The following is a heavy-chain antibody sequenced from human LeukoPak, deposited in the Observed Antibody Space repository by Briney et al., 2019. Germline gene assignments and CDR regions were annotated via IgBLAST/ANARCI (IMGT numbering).Heavy chain of an antibody. CDR3: ARLVGRILTFTPRYFDY. J-gene: IGHJ4*02. D-gene: IGHD2-2*01. Sequence: SGESLKISCKASGYSFTSYWIGWVRQMPGKGLEWMGIVWPDDSDTRYSSSFQGQVTISADKSTSTAYLQWSSLKASDTAMYYCARLVGRILTFTPRYFDYWGQGTLVTVSS. CDR2: VWPDDSDT. V-gene: IGHV5-51*01. CDR1: GYSFTSYW.